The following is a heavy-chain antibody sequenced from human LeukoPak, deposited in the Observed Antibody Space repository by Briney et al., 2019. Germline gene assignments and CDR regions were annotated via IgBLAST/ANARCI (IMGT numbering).Heavy chain of an antibody. Sequence: PGGSLRLSCAASGFTFSSYAMHWVRQAPGKGLEWEAVISYDGSNKYYADSVKGRFTISRDNSKNTLYLQMNSLRAEDTAVYYCARDAYEQLVGWYYYYGMDVWGQGTTVTVSS. V-gene: IGHV3-30-3*01. CDR2: ISYDGSNK. J-gene: IGHJ6*02. CDR1: GFTFSSYA. CDR3: ARDAYEQLVGWYYYYGMDV. D-gene: IGHD6-6*01.